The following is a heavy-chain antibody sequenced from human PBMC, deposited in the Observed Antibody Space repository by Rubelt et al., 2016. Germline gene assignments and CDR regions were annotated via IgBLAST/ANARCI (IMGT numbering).Heavy chain of an antibody. J-gene: IGHJ4*02. CDR2: ISGSGGST. CDR3: ARAGGRSGWELLIGYFDY. V-gene: IGHV3-23*01. Sequence: GKGLEWVSAISGSGGSTYYADSVKGRFTISRDNSKNTLYLQMNSLRAEDTAVYYCARAGGRSGWELLIGYFDYWGQGTLVTVSS. D-gene: IGHD1-26*01.